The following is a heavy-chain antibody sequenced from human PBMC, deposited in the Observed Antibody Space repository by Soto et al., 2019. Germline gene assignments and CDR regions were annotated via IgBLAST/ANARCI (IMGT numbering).Heavy chain of an antibody. J-gene: IGHJ4*02. CDR3: ARRGSGSYYDY. Sequence: EVQLLESGGGLVQPGGSLRLSCAASGFTFSSYAMRWVRRAPVKGLEWVSAISGSGGSTYYADSVKGRFTISRDNSKNTLYLQMNSLRAEGTAVYYCARRGSGSYYDYWGQGTLVTVSS. CDR1: GFTFSSYA. V-gene: IGHV3-23*01. D-gene: IGHD1-26*01. CDR2: ISGSGGST.